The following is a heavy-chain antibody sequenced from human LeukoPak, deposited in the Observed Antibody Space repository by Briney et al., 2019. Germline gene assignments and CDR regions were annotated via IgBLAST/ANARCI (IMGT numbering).Heavy chain of an antibody. CDR2: IKQDGSEK. Sequence: GGSLRLSCAASGFTFSTYWMSWVCQAPGKGLEWVANIKQDGSEKYYVDSVKGRFTISRDNAKNSLYLQMNRLRAEDTAMYYCARDSAGNDYWGQGTLVTVSS. CDR1: GFTFSTYW. D-gene: IGHD6-13*01. V-gene: IGHV3-7*01. CDR3: ARDSAGNDY. J-gene: IGHJ4*02.